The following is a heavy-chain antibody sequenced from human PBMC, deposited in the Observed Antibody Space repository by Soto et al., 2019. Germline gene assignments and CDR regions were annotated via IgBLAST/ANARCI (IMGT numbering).Heavy chain of an antibody. D-gene: IGHD4-17*01. CDR2: IIPILGIA. Sequence: GASVKVSCKASGGTFSSYTISWVRQAPGQGLEWMGRIIPILGIANYAQKFQGRVTITADKSTSTAYMELSSLRSEDTAVYYCASIAGYGDSTDAFDIWGQGTIVTVSS. CDR3: ASIAGYGDSTDAFDI. J-gene: IGHJ3*02. V-gene: IGHV1-69*02. CDR1: GGTFSSYT.